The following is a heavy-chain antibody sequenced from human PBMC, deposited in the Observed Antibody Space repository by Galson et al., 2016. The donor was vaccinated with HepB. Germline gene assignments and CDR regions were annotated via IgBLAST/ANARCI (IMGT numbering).Heavy chain of an antibody. V-gene: IGHV3-74*01. J-gene: IGHJ4*02. CDR1: GFTFSSYW. Sequence: SLRLSCAASGFTFSSYWMHWVRQAPGKGLVWVSRISDGSSTSYADSVKGRFTISRDNAKNTLYLQMNSLRAEDTAVYYCARDSDSDYYGSGSTPIDYWGQGTLVTVSS. CDR3: ARDSDSDYYGSGSTPIDY. D-gene: IGHD3-10*01. CDR2: ISDGSST.